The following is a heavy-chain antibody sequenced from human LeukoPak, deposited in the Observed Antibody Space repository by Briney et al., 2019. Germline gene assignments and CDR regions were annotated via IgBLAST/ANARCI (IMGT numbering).Heavy chain of an antibody. J-gene: IGHJ4*02. CDR3: AREMTTVTFDY. D-gene: IGHD4-17*01. Sequence: GGSLRLSCTVSGFTVSSNSMSWVRQAPGKVLEWVSGISGSGHSTGSADSVNGRFTTSRDNSKNTLYLHLNSLRAEDTAVYYCAREMTTVTFDYWGQGTLVTVSS. CDR2: ISGSGHST. V-gene: IGHV3-23*01. CDR1: GFTVSSNS.